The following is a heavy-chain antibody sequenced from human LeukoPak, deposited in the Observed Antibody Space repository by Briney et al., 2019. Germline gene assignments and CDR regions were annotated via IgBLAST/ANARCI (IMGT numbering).Heavy chain of an antibody. J-gene: IGHJ5*02. Sequence: GGSLRLSCAASGFTFSSYAMHWVRQAPGKGLEWVAVISYDGSNKYYADSVKGRFTISRDDAKNTVYLEMNSLSVEDTATYYCIRDFRSADLWGQGTLVTVTS. CDR2: ISYDGSNK. CDR1: GFTFSSYA. CDR3: IRDFRSADL. V-gene: IGHV3-30-3*01.